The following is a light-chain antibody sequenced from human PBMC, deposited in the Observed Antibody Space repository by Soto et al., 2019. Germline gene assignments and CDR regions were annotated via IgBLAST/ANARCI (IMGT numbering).Light chain of an antibody. V-gene: IGKV3-20*01. J-gene: IGKJ1*01. CDR2: GAS. CDR1: QSVSNNY. CDR3: QQYVSSVT. Sequence: EIVLMQSPGTLSLSPGERATLSCRASQSVSNNYLAWYQQKPGQAPRLLIYGASNMATGIPDRFSGSGSGRDFTLTISRMQPEDIAVYYCQQYVSSVTFGQGTKEQI.